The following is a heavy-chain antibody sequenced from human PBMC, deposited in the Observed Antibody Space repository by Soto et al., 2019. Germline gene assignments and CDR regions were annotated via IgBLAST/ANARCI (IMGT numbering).Heavy chain of an antibody. J-gene: IGHJ6*02. D-gene: IGHD3-10*01. V-gene: IGHV6-1*01. Sequence: SQTLSLTCAISGDSVSSNSAAWNWIRQSPSRGLEWLGRTYYRSKWYNDYAVSVKSRITINPDTSKNQFSLQLNSVTPEDTAVYYCARVVNPLPHYYYYGMDVWGQGTTVTVSS. CDR2: TYYRSKWYN. CDR1: GDSVSSNSAA. CDR3: ARVVNPLPHYYYYGMDV.